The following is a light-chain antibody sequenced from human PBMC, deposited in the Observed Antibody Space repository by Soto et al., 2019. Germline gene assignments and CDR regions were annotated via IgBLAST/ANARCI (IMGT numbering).Light chain of an antibody. CDR1: QSVSSN. J-gene: IGKJ4*01. V-gene: IGKV3-15*01. CDR2: GAS. Sequence: ETVMTQSPATLSVSPGERATLSCRASQSVSSNLAWYQQKPGQAPWLLIYGASTRATGIPARFSGSGSGTGIALTISSLQPEYVEFSFYQYYKNRPPLTFGGGTKVEIK. CDR3: QYYKNRPPLT.